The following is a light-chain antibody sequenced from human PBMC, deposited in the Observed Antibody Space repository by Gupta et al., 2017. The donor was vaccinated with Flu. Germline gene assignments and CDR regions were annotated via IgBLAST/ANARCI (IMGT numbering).Light chain of an antibody. Sequence: DIQMTQSPSSLSASVGDRVTITCQASQDIDNYLIWYQQKPGKAPKLLIYDASKRETGVPSRFSGSGSGTDFTFTISSLQPVDLATYYCQQMDNIPRTFGEGTRVEIK. J-gene: IGKJ4*01. CDR3: QQMDNIPRT. V-gene: IGKV1-33*01. CDR1: QDIDNY. CDR2: DAS.